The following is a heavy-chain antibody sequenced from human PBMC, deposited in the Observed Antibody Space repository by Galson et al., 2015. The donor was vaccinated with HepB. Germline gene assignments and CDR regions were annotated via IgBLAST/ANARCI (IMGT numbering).Heavy chain of an antibody. CDR1: GFTFTSSA. J-gene: IGHJ4*02. V-gene: IGHV1-58*02. CDR2: IVVGSGNT. Sequence: SVKVSCKASGFTFTSSAMQWVRQARGQRLEWIGWIVVGSGNTNYAQKFQERVTITRDMSTSTAYMELSSLRSEDTAVYYCAAAHSYSSGWYTFSYWGQGTLVTVSS. CDR3: AAAHSYSSGWYTFSY. D-gene: IGHD6-19*01.